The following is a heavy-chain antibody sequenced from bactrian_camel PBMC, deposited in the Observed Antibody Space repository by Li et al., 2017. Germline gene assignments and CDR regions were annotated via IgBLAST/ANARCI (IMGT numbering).Heavy chain of an antibody. V-gene: IGHV3S53*01. Sequence: HVQLVESGGGSVEAGWSLKLSCVASEPIFGRCQMSWNRQSPQKERELVLSIDSDGTTNYADSAKGRFTISRGNAKRTVYLQMNSPKPEDTGVYYCTADPYAVVAGGRTCAGESSRGTQVTVS. D-gene: IGHD6*01. CDR2: IDSDGTT. J-gene: IGHJ4*01. CDR1: EPIFGRCQ.